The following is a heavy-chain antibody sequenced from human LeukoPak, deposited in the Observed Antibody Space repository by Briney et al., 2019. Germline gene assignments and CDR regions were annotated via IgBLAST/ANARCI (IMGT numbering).Heavy chain of an antibody. V-gene: IGHV1-18*01. Sequence: ASVKVSCTTSGYTFTNYGISWVRQVPGQGLEWMGWISGYNDNTNYAQKFQGRVTMTADTSTSTAYMELRSLRFDDTAVYYCARIHEDSGNIVLVTVNYHYYYMDVWGKGTTITVS. CDR2: ISGYNDNT. J-gene: IGHJ6*03. D-gene: IGHD2/OR15-2a*01. CDR3: ARIHEDSGNIVLVTVNYHYYYMDV. CDR1: GYTFTNYG.